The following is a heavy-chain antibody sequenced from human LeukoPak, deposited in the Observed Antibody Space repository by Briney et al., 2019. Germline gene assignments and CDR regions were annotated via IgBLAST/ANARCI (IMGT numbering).Heavy chain of an antibody. Sequence: PGGSLGLSCAASGFTFSSYGMHWVRQAPGKGLEWVAFIRYDGSNKFYADSVKGRFTISRDNSKNTLYLQMNSLRAGDTAVYYCKEVDFWGQGTLVTVSS. J-gene: IGHJ4*02. CDR1: GFTFSSYG. V-gene: IGHV3-30*02. CDR3: KEVDF. CDR2: IRYDGSNK.